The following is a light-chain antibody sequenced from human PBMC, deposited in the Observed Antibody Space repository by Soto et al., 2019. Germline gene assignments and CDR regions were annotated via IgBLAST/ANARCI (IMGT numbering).Light chain of an antibody. CDR2: NND. Sequence: QSVLTQPPSASGTPGQSVTISCSGSSSNIGSNTVNWYQQLSGAAPKLLIHNNDQRPSGVPDRFSGSKSDTSASLAISGLQSADEADYYCAAWDDSLTAVLFGGVTQLTVL. CDR1: SSNIGSNT. J-gene: IGLJ3*02. CDR3: AAWDDSLTAVL. V-gene: IGLV1-44*01.